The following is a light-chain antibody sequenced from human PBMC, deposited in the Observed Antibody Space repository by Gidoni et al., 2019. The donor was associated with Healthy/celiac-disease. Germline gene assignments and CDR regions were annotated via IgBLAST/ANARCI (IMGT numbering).Light chain of an antibody. CDR3: QQYGSSPLT. V-gene: IGKV3-20*01. Sequence: DIVLSQPPGTLSLSPGERATLSCRASQSVSSSYLAWYQQKPGQAPRLLIYCASSRATGIPDRFSGSGSGTDFTLTISRLEPEDFAVYYCQQYGSSPLTFGGGTKVEIK. CDR2: CAS. CDR1: QSVSSSY. J-gene: IGKJ4*02.